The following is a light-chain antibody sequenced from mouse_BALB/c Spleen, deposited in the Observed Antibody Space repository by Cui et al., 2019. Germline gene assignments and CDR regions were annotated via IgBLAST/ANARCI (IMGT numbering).Light chain of an antibody. Sequence: IALTQSPAIMPVSPGEKVTLTCSASSSVSSSYLYWYQQKPGSSPKLWIYSTSNLASGVPARFSGSGSGTSYSLTISSMEAEDAASYFCHQWSSYPPTFGSGTKLEIK. CDR2: STS. J-gene: IGKJ4*01. CDR3: HQWSSYPPT. CDR1: SSVSSSY. V-gene: IGKV4-79*01.